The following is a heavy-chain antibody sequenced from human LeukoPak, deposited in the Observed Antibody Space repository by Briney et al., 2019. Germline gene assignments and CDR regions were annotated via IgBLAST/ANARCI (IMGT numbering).Heavy chain of an antibody. CDR1: GFTFGDYA. CDR2: IRSKAYGATA. D-gene: IGHD1-1*01. J-gene: IGHJ4*02. V-gene: IGHV3-49*04. Sequence: GGSLRLSCTASGFTFGDYAMNWVRQAPGRGLEWVGLIRSKAYGATAEYAASVKGRFTISRDDSKSLAYLHTSSLKTEDTAVYSCTRDGSWNGFDYWGQGTLVTVSS. CDR3: TRDGSWNGFDY.